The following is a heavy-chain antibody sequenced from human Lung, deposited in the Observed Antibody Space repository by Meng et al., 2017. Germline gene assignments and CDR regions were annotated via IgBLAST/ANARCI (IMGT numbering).Heavy chain of an antibody. D-gene: IGHD3-10*01. CDR1: DYTFTGYG. CDR2: LGAHDGDT. V-gene: IGHV1-18*01. CDR3: ARGTPGRSYSDY. Sequence: QGQPGQTGPEVKKPGASVKVSCKASDYTFTGYGVSWVRQAPGQGLEWMAWLGAHDGDTSHAPKFQGRVTVSADRPTATAYMELRSLRSDDTAVYYCARGTPGRSYSDYWGQGTLVTVSS. J-gene: IGHJ4*02.